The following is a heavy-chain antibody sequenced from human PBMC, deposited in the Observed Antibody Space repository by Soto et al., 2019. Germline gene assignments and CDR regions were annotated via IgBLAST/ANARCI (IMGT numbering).Heavy chain of an antibody. CDR1: GGSFSGYY. V-gene: IGHV4-34*01. J-gene: IGHJ4*02. Sequence: ASETLSLTCAVYGGSFSGYYWSWIRQPPGKGLEWIGEINHSGSTNYNPSLKSRVTISVDTSKNQFSLKLSSVTAADTAVYYCARIQGYYDFWSGYYPFDYWGQGTLVTVSS. CDR2: INHSGST. CDR3: ARIQGYYDFWSGYYPFDY. D-gene: IGHD3-3*01.